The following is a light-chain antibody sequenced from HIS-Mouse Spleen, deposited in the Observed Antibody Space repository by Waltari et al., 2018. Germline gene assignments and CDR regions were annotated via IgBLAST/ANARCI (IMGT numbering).Light chain of an antibody. J-gene: IGLJ2*01. CDR3: YSTDSSGNHRV. CDR2: EDS. Sequence: SYELTQPPSVSVSPGQTARTTCPGEDLPKKYAYWYQQKSGQAPVLVIYEDSKRPSGIPERFSGSSSGTMATLTISGAQVEDEADYYCYSTDSSGNHRVFGGGTKLTVL. CDR1: DLPKKY. V-gene: IGLV3-10*01.